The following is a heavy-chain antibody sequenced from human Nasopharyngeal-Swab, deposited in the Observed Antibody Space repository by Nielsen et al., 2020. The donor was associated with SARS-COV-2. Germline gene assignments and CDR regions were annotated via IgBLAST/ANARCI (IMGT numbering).Heavy chain of an antibody. J-gene: IGHJ4*02. V-gene: IGHV7-4-1*02. CDR3: ARDQRRGQWGRFGY. Sequence: APVKVSCKASGYTFTSYAMNWVRQAPGQGLEWMGWINTNTGNPTYAQGFTGRFVFSLDTSVSTAYLQISSLKAEDTAVYYCARDQRRGQWGRFGYWGQGTLVTVSS. CDR2: INTNTGNP. CDR1: GYTFTSYA. D-gene: IGHD6-19*01.